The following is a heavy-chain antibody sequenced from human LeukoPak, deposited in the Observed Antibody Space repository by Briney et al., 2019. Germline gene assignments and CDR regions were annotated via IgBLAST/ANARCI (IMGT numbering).Heavy chain of an antibody. J-gene: IGHJ4*02. D-gene: IGHD6-13*01. CDR3: ARPSSSWYYFDY. CDR2: ISSSGSTI. Sequence: PGGSLRLSCAASGFTFSSYEMNWVRQAPGKGLEWVSYISSSGSTIYYADSVKGRFTTSRDNAKNSLYLQMNSLRAEDTAVYYCARPSSSWYYFDYWGQGTLVTVSS. V-gene: IGHV3-48*03. CDR1: GFTFSSYE.